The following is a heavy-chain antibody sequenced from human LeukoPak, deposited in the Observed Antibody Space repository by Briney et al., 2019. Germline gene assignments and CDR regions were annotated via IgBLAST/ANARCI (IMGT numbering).Heavy chain of an antibody. J-gene: IGHJ4*02. CDR1: GFTFSSYS. Sequence: GGSLRLSCAASGFTFSSYSMNWVRQAPGKGLEWVSYISSSSSTIYYADSVKGRFTISRDNAKNSLYLQMNSLRAEDTAVYYCAKDSAYGSGSYYGTPDYWGQGTLVTVSS. CDR2: ISSSSSTI. CDR3: AKDSAYGSGSYYGTPDY. D-gene: IGHD3-10*01. V-gene: IGHV3-48*01.